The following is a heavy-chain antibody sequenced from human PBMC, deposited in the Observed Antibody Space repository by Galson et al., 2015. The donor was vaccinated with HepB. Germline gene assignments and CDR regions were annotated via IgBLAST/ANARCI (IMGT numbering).Heavy chain of an antibody. Sequence: SLRLSCAASGFTFGTYGMHWVRQAPGKGLEWVAVVSDDGYDTYYADSLKGRFTISRDNSKNTLYLQMNSLRIEDTAVYFCAKIGRYGVFDYWGQGTLVTVSS. CDR1: GFTFGTYG. J-gene: IGHJ4*02. V-gene: IGHV3-30*18. D-gene: IGHD4-17*01. CDR3: AKIGRYGVFDY. CDR2: VSDDGYDT.